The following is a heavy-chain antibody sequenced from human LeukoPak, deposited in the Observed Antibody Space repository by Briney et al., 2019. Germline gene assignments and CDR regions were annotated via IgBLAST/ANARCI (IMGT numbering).Heavy chain of an antibody. CDR3: ARRSSGSPPYYFDY. CDR2: INSDGSST. D-gene: IGHD1-26*01. Sequence: GGSLRLSCAASGFTFTTYWMHWVRQAPGQGLVWVSRINSDGSSTNYADSVKGRFTISRDNAKNTLDLQMNSLRAEDTAVYYCARRSSGSPPYYFDYWGQGTLVTVSS. CDR1: GFTFTTYW. J-gene: IGHJ4*02. V-gene: IGHV3-74*01.